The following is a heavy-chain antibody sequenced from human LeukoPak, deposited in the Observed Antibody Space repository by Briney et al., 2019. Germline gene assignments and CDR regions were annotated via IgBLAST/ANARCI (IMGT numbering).Heavy chain of an antibody. J-gene: IGHJ3*02. Sequence: ASVKVSCKASGYTFTGYYMHWVRQAPGQGLEWMGWINPNSGGTNYAQKFQGRVTMTRDTSISAAYMELSRLRSDDTAVYYCARVTYDSSGYYPDAFDIWGQGTMVTVSS. CDR3: ARVTYDSSGYYPDAFDI. CDR1: GYTFTGYY. V-gene: IGHV1-2*02. D-gene: IGHD3-22*01. CDR2: INPNSGGT.